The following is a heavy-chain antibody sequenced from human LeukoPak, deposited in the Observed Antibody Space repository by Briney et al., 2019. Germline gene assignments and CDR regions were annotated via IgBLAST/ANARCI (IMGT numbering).Heavy chain of an antibody. D-gene: IGHD5-12*01. CDR1: GFTFSSYA. V-gene: IGHV3-30-3*01. CDR3: ARVFVDIVATIRGGAFDI. J-gene: IGHJ3*02. CDR2: ISYDGSNK. Sequence: GGSLRLSCAASGFTFSSYAMHWVRQAPGKGLEGVAVISYDGSNKYYADSVKGRFTISRGNSKNTLYLQMNSLRAEDTAVYYCARVFVDIVATIRGGAFDIWGQGTMVTVSS.